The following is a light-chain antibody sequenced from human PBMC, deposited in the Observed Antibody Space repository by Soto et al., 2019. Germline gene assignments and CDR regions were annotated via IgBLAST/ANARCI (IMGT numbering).Light chain of an antibody. V-gene: IGKV1-39*01. CDR3: QQSYRIPPT. CDR1: QTFSGH. CDR2: GAS. Sequence: DIQMTQSPSSLSASVGDTVTITCRANQTFSGHLNWYQQKPGKAPNLLIYGASFLQSGVPSRFSGSGSGTDLTLTISSLQPEDSSTYYCQQSYRIPPTFGQGTKVEI. J-gene: IGKJ2*01.